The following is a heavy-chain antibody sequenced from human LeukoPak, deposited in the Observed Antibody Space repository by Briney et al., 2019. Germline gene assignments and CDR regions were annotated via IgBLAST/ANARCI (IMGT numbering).Heavy chain of an antibody. V-gene: IGHV4-39*01. CDR2: ISESGTT. CDR3: ARYSGSYFDY. J-gene: IGHJ4*02. D-gene: IGHD3-10*01. CDR1: GGSISSSSHY. Sequence: SETLSLTCTVSGGSISSSSHYWAWIRQPPGKGLEWLATISESGTTYYNPSLKSRVTISVDTSKNQFSLKLGSVTAADTAVFCCARYSGSYFDYWGQGTLVTVSS.